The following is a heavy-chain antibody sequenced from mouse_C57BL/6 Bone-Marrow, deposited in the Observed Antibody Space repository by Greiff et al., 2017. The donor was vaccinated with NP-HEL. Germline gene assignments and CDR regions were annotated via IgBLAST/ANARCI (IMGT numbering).Heavy chain of an antibody. CDR3: AREYYGSSSAY. V-gene: IGHV5-17*01. Sequence: EVKLVESGGGLVKPGGSLKLSCAASGFTFSDYGMHWVRQAPEKGLEWVAYISSGSSTIYYADTVKGRFTISRDNAKNTLFLQMTSLRSEDTAMYYCAREYYGSSSAYWGQGTLVTVSA. CDR2: ISSGSSTI. CDR1: GFTFSDYG. J-gene: IGHJ3*01. D-gene: IGHD1-1*01.